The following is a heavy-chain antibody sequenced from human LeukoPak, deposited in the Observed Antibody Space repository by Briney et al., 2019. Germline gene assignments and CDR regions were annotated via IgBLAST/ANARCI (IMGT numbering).Heavy chain of an antibody. CDR2: MNPNSGNT. CDR1: GYTFTTYQ. J-gene: IGHJ4*02. CDR3: ARGESRSFDY. V-gene: IGHV1-8*03. Sequence: ASVKVSCKASGYTFTTYQIHWVRQATGQGLERMGWMNPNSGNTAYVQKFQGRPAFTRTTSINTAYMELSSLRSEDTAVYYCARGESRSFDYWGQGTLVTVSS.